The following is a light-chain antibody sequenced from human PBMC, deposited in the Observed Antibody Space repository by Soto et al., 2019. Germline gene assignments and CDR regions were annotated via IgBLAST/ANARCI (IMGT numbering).Light chain of an antibody. CDR3: QQYNNWPPIT. V-gene: IGKV3-15*01. Sequence: EIVLTQSPATLSSFPGDRVTLSCRASQSVSRNLAWYQQRPGQAPRLLISGASTRATGIAARFSGSGSGTEFTLTISSLQSEDFAVYYCQQYNNWPPITFGQGTRLEIK. J-gene: IGKJ5*01. CDR2: GAS. CDR1: QSVSRN.